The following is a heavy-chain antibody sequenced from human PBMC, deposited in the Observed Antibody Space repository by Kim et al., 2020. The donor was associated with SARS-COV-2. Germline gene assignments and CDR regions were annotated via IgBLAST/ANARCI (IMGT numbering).Heavy chain of an antibody. V-gene: IGHV3-48*02. D-gene: IGHD2-15*01. CDR2: ITPSGSAI. CDR3: ARDANDGCSGDSCFRGYFDQ. J-gene: IGHJ4*02. CDR1: GFSFSSYS. Sequence: GGSLRLSCAASGFSFSSYSMNWVRQAPGKGLEWLSYITPSGSAINYADSVKGRFTISRDNAKQSLYLQMSSLRDEDTAVYYCARDANDGCSGDSCFRGYFDQWGRGTLVTVFS.